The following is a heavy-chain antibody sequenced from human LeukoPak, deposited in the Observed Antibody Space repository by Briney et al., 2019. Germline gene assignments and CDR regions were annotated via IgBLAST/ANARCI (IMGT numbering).Heavy chain of an antibody. CDR1: GGSISSSSYY. V-gene: IGHV4-39*01. CDR3: ARLVYRSRSITIFGVVNRGMDY. Sequence: SETLSLTCTVSGGSISSSSYYWGWIRQAPGKGLEWIGTIYYSGSTYYNPSLKSRVTISVDTSKNQFSLKLSSVTAADTAVYYCARLVYRSRSITIFGVVNRGMDYWGQGTLVTVSS. CDR2: IYYSGST. D-gene: IGHD3-3*01. J-gene: IGHJ4*02.